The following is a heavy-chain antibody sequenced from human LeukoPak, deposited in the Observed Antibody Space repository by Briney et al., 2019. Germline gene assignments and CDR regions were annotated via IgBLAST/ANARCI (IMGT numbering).Heavy chain of an antibody. CDR2: ISTDYST. CDR1: GFTVNNNY. J-gene: IGHJ4*02. V-gene: IGHV3-53*01. D-gene: IGHD5-18*01. CDR3: ARSLHTAMALFDY. Sequence: GGPLRLSCAASGFTVNNNYMSWVRQAPGKGLEWVSLISTDYSTYYADSVKGRFTISRDNSKNTLYLQMNSLRAEDAAVYYCARSLHTAMALFDYWGQGTLVTASS.